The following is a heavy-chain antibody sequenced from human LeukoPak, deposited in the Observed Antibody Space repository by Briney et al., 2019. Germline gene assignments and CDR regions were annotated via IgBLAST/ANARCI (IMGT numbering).Heavy chain of an antibody. CDR2: INWSGVST. CDR3: AIKHSGYSGYDS. V-gene: IGHV3-20*04. CDR1: GFTFDDHV. D-gene: IGHD5-12*01. J-gene: IGHJ4*02. Sequence: GGSLRLSCAPSGFTFDDHVMSWVRQPPGKGLEWVSGINWSGVSTDYADSVKGRFTISRDNAKNSLSLQMNSLRAEDTALYYCAIKHSGYSGYDSWGQGTLVTVSS.